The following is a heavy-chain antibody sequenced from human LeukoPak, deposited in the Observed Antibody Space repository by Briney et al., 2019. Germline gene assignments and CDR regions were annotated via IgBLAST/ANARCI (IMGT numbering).Heavy chain of an antibody. CDR2: IYYSGST. J-gene: IGHJ4*02. D-gene: IGHD3-10*01. V-gene: IGHV4-59*01. CDR1: GGSISSYY. CDR3: ARGGPGEFGELFYYFDY. Sequence: SETLSLTCTVSGGSISSYYWSWIRQPPGKGLEWIGYIYYSGSTNYNPSLKSRVTISVDTSKNQSSLKLSSVTAADTAVYYCARGGPGEFGELFYYFDYWGQGTLVTVSS.